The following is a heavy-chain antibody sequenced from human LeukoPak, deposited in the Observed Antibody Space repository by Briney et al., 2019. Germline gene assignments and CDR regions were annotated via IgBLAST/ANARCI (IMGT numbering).Heavy chain of an antibody. D-gene: IGHD1-26*01. CDR3: ARQVGAPTPYYYYYYGMDV. Sequence: SETLSLTRTVSGGSINSYYWSWIRQPPGKGLEWIGYIYYSGSTNYNPSLKSRVTISVDTSKNQFSLKLSSVTAADTAVYYCARQVGAPTPYYYYYYGMDVWGQGTTVTVSS. V-gene: IGHV4-59*08. J-gene: IGHJ6*02. CDR1: GGSINSYY. CDR2: IYYSGST.